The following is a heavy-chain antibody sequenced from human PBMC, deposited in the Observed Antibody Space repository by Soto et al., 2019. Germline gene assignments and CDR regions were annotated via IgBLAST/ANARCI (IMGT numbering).Heavy chain of an antibody. CDR1: GFIFRSDT. CDR2: IKSDGSK. D-gene: IGHD1-26*01. V-gene: IGHV3-74*01. Sequence: GGSLRLSCAATGFIFRSDTMHWVRQVPGKGLVWVSRIKSDGSKYYADSVKGRFTISRDNAKNTLYLEMNSLGAEDTAVYYCERGRSGNYGYLDNWGQGMLVTVSS. CDR3: ERGRSGNYGYLDN. J-gene: IGHJ4*02.